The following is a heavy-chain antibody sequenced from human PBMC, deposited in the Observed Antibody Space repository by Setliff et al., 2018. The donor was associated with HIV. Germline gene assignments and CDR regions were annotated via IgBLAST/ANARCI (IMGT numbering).Heavy chain of an antibody. CDR2: VYSNGDT. CDR3: ARSPSYRSSWEYYFDY. CDR1: GDSISRGPYY. Sequence: SETLSLTCTVSGDSISRGPYYWSWIRQSAGRGLEWIGRVYSNGDTNYNPSIRSRVIISVDTSNQFSLKLSSVTAADAAVYYCARSPSYRSSWEYYFDYWGQGILVTVSS. D-gene: IGHD6-13*01. J-gene: IGHJ4*02. V-gene: IGHV4-61*02.